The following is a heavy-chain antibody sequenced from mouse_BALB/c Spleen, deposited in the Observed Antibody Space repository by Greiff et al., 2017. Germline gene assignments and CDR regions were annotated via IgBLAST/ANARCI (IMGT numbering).Heavy chain of an antibody. D-gene: IGHD2-3*01. V-gene: IGHV1-54*01. CDR3: ARWLLRGEYYFDY. CDR1: GYAFTNYL. CDR2: INPGSGGT. Sequence: VKLQEPGAELVRPGTSVKVSCKASGYAFTNYLIEWVKQRPGQGLEWIGVINPGSGGTNYNEKFKGKATLTADKSSSTAYMQLSSLTSDDSAVYFCARWLLRGEYYFDYWGQGTTLTVSS. J-gene: IGHJ2*01.